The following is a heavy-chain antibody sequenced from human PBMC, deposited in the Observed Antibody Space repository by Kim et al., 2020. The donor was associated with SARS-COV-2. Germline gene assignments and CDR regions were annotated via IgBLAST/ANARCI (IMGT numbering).Heavy chain of an antibody. CDR1: VITFSSYG. V-gene: IGHV3-33*01. J-gene: IGHJ6*02. Sequence: GGSLRLSCAASVITFSSYGMHWVRQAPGKGLEWVAVIWYDGSNKYYADSVKGRFTISRDNSKNTLYLQMNSLRAEDTAVYYCAGSQGGSTYGYGMDVWGQGTTVTVSS. CDR2: IWYDGSNK. CDR3: AGSQGGSTYGYGMDV. D-gene: IGHD4-17*01.